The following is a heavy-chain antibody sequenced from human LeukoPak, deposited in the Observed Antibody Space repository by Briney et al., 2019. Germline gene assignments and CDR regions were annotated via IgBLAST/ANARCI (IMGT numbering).Heavy chain of an antibody. J-gene: IGHJ6*02. CDR1: GYTFSSYD. CDR2: INTNTGNP. Sequence: ASVKVSCKASGYTFSSYDMNWVRQAPGQGLEWMGWINTNTGNPTYAQGFTGRFVLSLDTSVSTAFLQISSLKAEDTAVYYCALSSTHYFYNGMDVWGQGTTVTVSS. D-gene: IGHD3-10*01. CDR3: ALSSTHYFYNGMDV. V-gene: IGHV7-4-1*02.